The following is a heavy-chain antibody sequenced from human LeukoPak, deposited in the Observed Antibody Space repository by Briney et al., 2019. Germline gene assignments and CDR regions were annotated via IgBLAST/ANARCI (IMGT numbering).Heavy chain of an antibody. V-gene: IGHV1-18*01. J-gene: IGHJ4*02. CDR2: ISTYNGNT. Sequence: ASVKVSCKASGYTFTSYGISWVRQAPGQGLEWMGWISTYNGNTNYAQKLQGRVTMTTDTSTSTAYMELRSLRSDDTAVYYCATHLTVWGSYRLDYWGQGTLVTVSS. D-gene: IGHD3-16*02. CDR1: GYTFTSYG. CDR3: ATHLTVWGSYRLDY.